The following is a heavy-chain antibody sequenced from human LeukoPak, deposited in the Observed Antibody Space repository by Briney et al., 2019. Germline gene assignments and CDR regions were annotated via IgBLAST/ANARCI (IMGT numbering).Heavy chain of an antibody. D-gene: IGHD3-10*01. J-gene: IGHJ5*02. CDR2: IYYSGST. CDR1: DVSISTGGYY. Sequence: SQTLSLTCTVSDVSISTGGYYWSWIRQHPGKGLEWIGYIYYSGSTYYNPSLESRVTISLDTSNNHFSLKLSSVTAADTAVYYCARYDSGTFYKANWFDPWGQGTLVTVSS. CDR3: ARYDSGTFYKANWFDP. V-gene: IGHV4-31*03.